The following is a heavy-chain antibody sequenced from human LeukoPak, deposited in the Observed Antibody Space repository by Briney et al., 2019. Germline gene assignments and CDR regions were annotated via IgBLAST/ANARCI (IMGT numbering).Heavy chain of an antibody. CDR2: IKSKNVGGTT. CDR3: TSHAAFDP. V-gene: IGHV3-15*01. CDR1: GFVFSDFW. J-gene: IGHJ5*02. Sequence: GGSLRLSCAASGFVFSDFWMTWVRQAPGKGLEWVGRIKSKNVGGTTDYAAPVKGRFTISRDDSKNTVYLQMNSLKIEDTAVYYCTSHAAFDPWGQGTLVTVSS.